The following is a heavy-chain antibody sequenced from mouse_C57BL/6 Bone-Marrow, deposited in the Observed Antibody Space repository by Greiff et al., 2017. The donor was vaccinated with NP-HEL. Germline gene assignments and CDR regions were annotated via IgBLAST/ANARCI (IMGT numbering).Heavy chain of an antibody. Sequence: QVQLQQSGAELARPGASVKLSCKASGYTFTSYGISWVKQRTGQGLGWIGEVYPRSGNTYYNEKFKGKATLTADKSSSTAYMELRSLTSEDSAVYFCARPDGYYVDWFAYWGQGTLVTVSA. D-gene: IGHD2-3*01. CDR2: VYPRSGNT. CDR1: GYTFTSYG. CDR3: ARPDGYYVDWFAY. J-gene: IGHJ3*01. V-gene: IGHV1-81*01.